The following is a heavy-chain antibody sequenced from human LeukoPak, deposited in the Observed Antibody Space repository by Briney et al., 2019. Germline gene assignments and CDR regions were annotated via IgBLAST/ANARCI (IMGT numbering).Heavy chain of an antibody. CDR3: ARARDYYGSGRYYYCGMDV. Sequence: GASVKVSCKASGGTFSSYAISWVRQAPGQGLEWMGRIIPILGIANYAQKFQGRVTITADKSTSTAYMELSSLRSEDTAVYYCARARDYYGSGRYYYCGMDVWGQGTTVTVSS. D-gene: IGHD3-10*01. V-gene: IGHV1-69*04. CDR1: GGTFSSYA. J-gene: IGHJ6*02. CDR2: IIPILGIA.